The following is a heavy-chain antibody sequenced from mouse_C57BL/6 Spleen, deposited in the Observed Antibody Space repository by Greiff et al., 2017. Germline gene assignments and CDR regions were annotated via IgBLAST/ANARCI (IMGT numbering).Heavy chain of an antibody. J-gene: IGHJ2*01. D-gene: IGHD1-1*01. V-gene: IGHV1-72*01. CDR3: ARWGSSFSFDY. Sequence: QVQLQQPGAELVKPGASVKLSCKASGYTFTSYWMHWVKQRPGRGLEWIGRIDPNSGGTKYNEKFKSKATLTVDKPSSTAYMQLSSLTSEDSAAYYCARWGSSFSFDYWGQGTTLTVSS. CDR2: IDPNSGGT. CDR1: GYTFTSYW.